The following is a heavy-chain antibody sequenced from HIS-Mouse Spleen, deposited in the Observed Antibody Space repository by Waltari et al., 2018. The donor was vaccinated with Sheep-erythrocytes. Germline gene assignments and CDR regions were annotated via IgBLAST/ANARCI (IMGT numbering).Heavy chain of an antibody. CDR2: IKRDGGGK. J-gene: IGHJ3*02. CDR3: ARAISSADAFDI. CDR1: GFTFSSYW. D-gene: IGHD3-16*02. Sequence: EVQLVESGGGLVQPGGSLRLSCAASGFTFSSYWMHCVRQAPGKGLVGVSRIKRDGGGKSYADSVKGRFTISRDNAKNTLYLQMNSLRAEDTAVYYCARAISSADAFDIWGQGTMVTVSS. V-gene: IGHV3-74*01.